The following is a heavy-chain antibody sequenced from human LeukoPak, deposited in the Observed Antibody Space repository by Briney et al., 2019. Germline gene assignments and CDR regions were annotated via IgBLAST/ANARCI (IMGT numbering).Heavy chain of an antibody. V-gene: IGHV3-74*01. Sequence: GGSLRLSCAASGFTFSSSWMHWVRQAPGKGLVWVSRIETDERRTTNADSVKGRFTISRDNAKNTLYLQMNSLRAEDTAVYYCARGLGRSGYPGDYYDYMDVWGKGTTVTVSS. CDR2: IETDERRT. CDR1: GFTFSSSW. D-gene: IGHD3-3*01. CDR3: ARGLGRSGYPGDYYDYMDV. J-gene: IGHJ6*03.